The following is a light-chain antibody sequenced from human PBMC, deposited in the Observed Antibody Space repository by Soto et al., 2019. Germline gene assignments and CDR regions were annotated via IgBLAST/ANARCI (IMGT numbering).Light chain of an antibody. CDR3: SSYTRSSNLVV. CDR2: EVN. CDR1: SSDVGGYNY. V-gene: IGLV2-14*01. Sequence: QSVLTQPASVSGSPGQSITISCAGTSSDVGGYNYVSWYQQHPGKAPKLIIYEVNNRPSGVSNRFSGSKSGNTASLTISRLQTEDEADYYCSSYTRSSNLVVFGGGTKVTVL. J-gene: IGLJ2*01.